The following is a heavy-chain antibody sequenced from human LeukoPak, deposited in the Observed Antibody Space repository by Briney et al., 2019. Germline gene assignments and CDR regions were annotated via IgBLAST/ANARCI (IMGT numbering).Heavy chain of an antibody. CDR1: GFTFSSSA. Sequence: SVKVSCKASGFTFSSSAIQWVRQARGQRLEWIGWIVVGSGNTNYAQNFQERLTITRDMSTATAYMELSSLRSEDTAVYYCVAGLELDYWGQGTLVTVSS. V-gene: IGHV1-58*02. D-gene: IGHD1-1*01. CDR2: IVVGSGNT. CDR3: VAGLELDY. J-gene: IGHJ4*02.